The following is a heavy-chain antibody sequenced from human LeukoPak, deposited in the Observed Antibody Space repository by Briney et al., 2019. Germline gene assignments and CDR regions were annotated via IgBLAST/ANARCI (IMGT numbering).Heavy chain of an antibody. CDR1: GYTFTGYY. CDR2: INPNNGGT. J-gene: IGHJ4*02. Sequence: ATVKVSCKASGYTFTGYYMHWVRQAPGQGLEWMGWINPNNGGTNYAQKFQGRVTMTRDTSISAAYMELSRLRSDDTAVYYCARVGGGEPFDYWGQGTLVTVSS. CDR3: ARVGGGEPFDY. D-gene: IGHD2-21*01. V-gene: IGHV1-2*02.